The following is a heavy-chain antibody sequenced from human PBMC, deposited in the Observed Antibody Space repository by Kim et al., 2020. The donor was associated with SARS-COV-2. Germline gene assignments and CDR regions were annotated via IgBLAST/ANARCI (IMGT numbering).Heavy chain of an antibody. J-gene: IGHJ4*02. CDR1: GFTFSSYA. CDR2: ISGSGGTT. CDR3: AKDFFAGYSGSPLYFDY. Sequence: GGSLRLSCAASGFTFSSYAMNWDRQAPGKGLEWVSAISGSGGTTYYADSVKGRFTISRDNSKNTLYLQMNSLRAEDTAVYYCAKDFFAGYSGSPLYFDYWGQGTLVTVSS. D-gene: IGHD1-26*01. V-gene: IGHV3-23*01.